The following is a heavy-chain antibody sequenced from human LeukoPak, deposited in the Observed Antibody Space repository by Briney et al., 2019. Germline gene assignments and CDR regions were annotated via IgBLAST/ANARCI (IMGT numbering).Heavy chain of an antibody. Sequence: PGGSLRLSCAASGFTFSSYALSWVRQAPGKGLKWVSAISGSGGSTYYADSVKGRFTISRDNSKNTLYLQMNSLGAEDTAVYYCARDPRGYVVLDYWGQGTLVTVSS. V-gene: IGHV3-23*01. D-gene: IGHD3-22*01. CDR3: ARDPRGYVVLDY. CDR1: GFTFSSYA. J-gene: IGHJ4*02. CDR2: ISGSGGST.